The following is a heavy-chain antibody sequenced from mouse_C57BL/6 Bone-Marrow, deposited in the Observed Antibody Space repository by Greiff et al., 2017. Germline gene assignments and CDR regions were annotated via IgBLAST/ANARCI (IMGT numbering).Heavy chain of an antibody. CDR1: GYTFTSYW. D-gene: IGHD1-1*01. CDR3: ARDYGSSDEGFDY. V-gene: IGHV1-55*01. Sequence: QVQLQQPGAELVKPGASVKMSCKASGYTFTSYWITWVKQRPGPCLEWIGDIYPGSGSTNYNEKFNSKATLTVDTSSSTAYMQLSSLTSEDSAVYYCARDYGSSDEGFDYWGQGTTLTVSS. CDR2: IYPGSGST. J-gene: IGHJ2*01.